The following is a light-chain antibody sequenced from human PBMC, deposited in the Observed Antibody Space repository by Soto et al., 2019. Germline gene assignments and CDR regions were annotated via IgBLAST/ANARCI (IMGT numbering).Light chain of an antibody. CDR1: QSISSY. Sequence: DIQMTQSPSSRSASVVERVTITFRASQSISSYLNWYQQKPGKAPKLLIYAASSLQSGVPSRFSGSGAGTDFTLTISSLQPEDFATYYCQQSYRAPLTFGGGTKVDIK. J-gene: IGKJ4*01. CDR2: AAS. CDR3: QQSYRAPLT. V-gene: IGKV1-39*01.